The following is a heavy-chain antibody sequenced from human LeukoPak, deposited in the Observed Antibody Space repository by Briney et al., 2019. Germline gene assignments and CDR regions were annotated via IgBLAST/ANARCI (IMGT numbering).Heavy chain of an antibody. CDR3: GGQKGSWGGFDY. Sequence: SETLSLTWTVSGGSMSSYYWSWIRQPPGKGLEWIGYIYYSGSTNYNPSLKSRVTISVDTSKTQFSLKLSSATAEDTAVYYCGGQKGSWGGFDYWGQGTLVTVSS. V-gene: IGHV4-59*01. J-gene: IGHJ4*02. CDR2: IYYSGST. D-gene: IGHD6-13*01. CDR1: GGSMSSYY.